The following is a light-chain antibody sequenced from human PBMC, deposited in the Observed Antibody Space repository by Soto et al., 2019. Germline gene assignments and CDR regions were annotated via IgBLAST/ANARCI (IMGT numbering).Light chain of an antibody. CDR3: QQRTSWIT. CDR1: QSVSSY. Sequence: EIVLTQSPATLSLSPGERATLSCRASQSVSSYLAWYQQKPGQAPRLLIYDASNRATGIPARFSGSGSGTDFTLTISSLEPEDFAVYYCQQRTSWITFGQGKRLEIK. CDR2: DAS. V-gene: IGKV3-11*01. J-gene: IGKJ5*01.